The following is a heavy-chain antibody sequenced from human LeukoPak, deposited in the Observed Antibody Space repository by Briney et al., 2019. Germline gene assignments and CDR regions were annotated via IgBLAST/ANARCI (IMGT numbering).Heavy chain of an antibody. V-gene: IGHV3-48*04. CDR3: VRNYYDSSGFFDY. J-gene: IGHJ4*02. CDR2: ISSSSSTI. Sequence: PGGSLRLSCAASGFTFSSYSMNWVRQAPGKGLEWVSYISSSSSTIYYADSVKGRFTISRDNAKNSLYLQMNSLRAEDTAVYYCVRNYYDSSGFFDYWGQGTLVTVSS. CDR1: GFTFSSYS. D-gene: IGHD3-22*01.